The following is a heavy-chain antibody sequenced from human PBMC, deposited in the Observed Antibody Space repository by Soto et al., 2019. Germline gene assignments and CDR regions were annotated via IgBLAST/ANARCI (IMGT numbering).Heavy chain of an antibody. CDR3: ARVLAAFDTTYYDYIWGSLVY. V-gene: IGHV3-33*01. CDR1: GFTFSSYG. J-gene: IGHJ4*02. CDR2: IWYDGSNK. D-gene: IGHD3-16*01. Sequence: QVQLVESGGGVVQPGRSLRLSCAASGFTFSSYGMHWVRQAPGKGLEWVAVIWYDGSNKYYADSVKGRFTISRDNSKNTLYLKMNSLRAEDTAVYYCARVLAAFDTTYYDYIWGSLVYWGQGTLVTVSS.